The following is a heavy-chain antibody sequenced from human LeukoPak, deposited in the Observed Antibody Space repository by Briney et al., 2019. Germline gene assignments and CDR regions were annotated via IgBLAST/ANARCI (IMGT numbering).Heavy chain of an antibody. V-gene: IGHV1-18*01. CDR1: GYTFTDYD. D-gene: IGHD1-7*01. CDR3: ARGGIGTTQRYFEY. CDR2: ISAYNGHT. J-gene: IGHJ4*02. Sequence: GASVKVSCKASGYTFTDYDITWVRQAPGQGLEWMGWISAYNGHTNYAQKLQGRITVTTDTSTSTSYMELRSLRSDDTAVYYCARGGIGTTQRYFEYWGQGTLVIVSS.